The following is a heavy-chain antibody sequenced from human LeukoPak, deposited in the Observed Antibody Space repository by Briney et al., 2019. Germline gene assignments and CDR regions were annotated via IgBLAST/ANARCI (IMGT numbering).Heavy chain of an antibody. CDR2: VYYTGNS. J-gene: IGHJ4*02. CDR1: AGSISSSSSY. D-gene: IGHD6-6*01. V-gene: IGHV4-39*01. Sequence: PSETLSLTCSVSAGSISSSSSYWGWIRQPPGKGLEWIANVYYTGNSFYNPSLKSRITVSVDTSKNQFSLKLTSVTAADTAVYYCSHSYISDRPFAYYFDYWGQGALVTVSS. CDR3: SHSYISDRPFAYYFDY.